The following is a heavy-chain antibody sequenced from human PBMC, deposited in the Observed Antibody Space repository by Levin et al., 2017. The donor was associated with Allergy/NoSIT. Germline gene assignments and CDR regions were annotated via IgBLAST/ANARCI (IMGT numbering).Heavy chain of an antibody. Sequence: GASVKVSCKASGFNFINFGCNWVRQAPGQGLEWMGWVGTRNGDRRYAQNFQDRVTMTTDTSTGTAYLQVRSLRPADTAVYFCARLWRGGDYWGQGTLVTVSS. CDR2: VGTRNGDR. V-gene: IGHV1-18*01. CDR1: GFNFINFG. CDR3: ARLWRGGDY. J-gene: IGHJ4*02. D-gene: IGHD2-21*01.